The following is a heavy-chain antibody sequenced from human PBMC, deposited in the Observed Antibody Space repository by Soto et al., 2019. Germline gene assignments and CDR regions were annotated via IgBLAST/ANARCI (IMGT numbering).Heavy chain of an antibody. CDR1: GFTFSSYA. CDR2: ITGSGGSK. D-gene: IGHD3-9*01. V-gene: IGHV3-23*01. J-gene: IGHJ4*02. Sequence: EVHLLESGGGLVQPGGSLRLSCAASGFTFSSYAMSWFRQAPGKGLEWVSVITGSGGSKNYADSVKGRFTISRDNSKNTLYLQMNSLKAEDTGVYYCARTLVLRYFDLSSGVSCYFAYWGQGTLVPVSS. CDR3: ARTLVLRYFDLSSGVSCYFAY.